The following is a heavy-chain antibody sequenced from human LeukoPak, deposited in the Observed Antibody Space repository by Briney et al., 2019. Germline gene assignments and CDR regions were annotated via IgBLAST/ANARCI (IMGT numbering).Heavy chain of an antibody. J-gene: IGHJ4*02. CDR3: YYYDSSGFYYFDY. CDR1: GFTFSSYS. CDR2: ISSSSSYI. Sequence: PGGSLGLSCAASGFTFSSYSMNWVRQAPGKGLEWVSSISSSSSYIYYADSVKGRFTISRDNAKNSLYLQMNSLRAEDTAVYYCYYYDSSGFYYFDYWGQGTLVTVSS. D-gene: IGHD3-22*01. V-gene: IGHV3-21*01.